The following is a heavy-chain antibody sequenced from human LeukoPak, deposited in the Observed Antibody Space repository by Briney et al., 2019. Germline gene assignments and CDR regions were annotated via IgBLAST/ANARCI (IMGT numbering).Heavy chain of an antibody. CDR1: GFTFNSYA. J-gene: IGHJ4*02. Sequence: GGSLRLSCVASGFTFNSYAMYWVRQAPGKGLEWVSGVFGSGGSAHYADSVKGRFTISRDNSKNTVYLEMNRLRAEDTAIYFCGKTTTGYSSGQKPAWPVDYWGQGTLVTVSS. CDR2: VFGSGGSA. D-gene: IGHD6-19*01. V-gene: IGHV3-23*01. CDR3: GKTTTGYSSGQKPAWPVDY.